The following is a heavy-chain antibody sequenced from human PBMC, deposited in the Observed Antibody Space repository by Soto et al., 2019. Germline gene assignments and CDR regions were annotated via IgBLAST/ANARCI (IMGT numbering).Heavy chain of an antibody. J-gene: IGHJ4*02. CDR3: ARNSSSSWRLDY. D-gene: IGHD6-13*01. CDR1: GFTFSSYG. V-gene: IGHV3-30*03. Sequence: QVQLVESGGGVVQPGRSLRLSCAASGFTFSSYGMHWVRQAPGKGLEWVAVISYDGSNKYYADSVKGRFTISRDNSKNXXXLQXNXXRAXXTAXXYCARNSSSSWRLDYWGQGTLVTVSS. CDR2: ISYDGSNK.